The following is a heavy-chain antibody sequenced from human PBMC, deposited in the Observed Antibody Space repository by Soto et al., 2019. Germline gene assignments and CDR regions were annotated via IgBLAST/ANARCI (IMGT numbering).Heavy chain of an antibody. CDR2: IYHSGTT. J-gene: IGHJ2*01. V-gene: IGHV4-4*02. Sequence: QVQLQESGPGLVKPSGTLSLTCAVSGGSINSSDWWSWVRQPPGKGLEWIGEIYHSGTTHYNPSRKSRFTISLGKSKTQFSLKLSSVTAADAAVYYCRCSTSISGLYWYLDLWGRGTLVTVSS. D-gene: IGHD3-10*01. CDR3: RCSTSISGLYWYLDL. CDR1: GGSINSSDW.